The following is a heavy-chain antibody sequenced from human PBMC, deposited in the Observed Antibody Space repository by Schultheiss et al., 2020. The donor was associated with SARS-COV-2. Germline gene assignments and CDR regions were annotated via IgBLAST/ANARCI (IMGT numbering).Heavy chain of an antibody. CDR1: GFTFSSYG. CDR3: ARGIAARPRDAFDI. Sequence: GESLKISCAASGFTFSSYGMHWVRQAPGKGLEWVAVISYDGSNKYYADSVKGRFTISRDNSKNTLYLQMNSLRAEDTAVYYCARGIAARPRDAFDIWGQGTMVTVSS. J-gene: IGHJ3*02. D-gene: IGHD6-6*01. V-gene: IGHV3-30*03. CDR2: ISYDGSNK.